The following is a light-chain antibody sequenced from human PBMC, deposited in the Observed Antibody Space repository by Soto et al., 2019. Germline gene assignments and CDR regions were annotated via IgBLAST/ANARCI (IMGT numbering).Light chain of an antibody. V-gene: IGKV1-39*01. CDR3: QQSSNSPMYY. Sequence: DIQLTQSPSSLSASVGDRVTITCRASQSIAFYVNWFQQKPGRAPRLLIYAASSLQSGVPSRFSGSGSGTDFTLTINSLQPEESATYFCQQSSNSPMYYFGQGT. J-gene: IGKJ2*01. CDR2: AAS. CDR1: QSIAFY.